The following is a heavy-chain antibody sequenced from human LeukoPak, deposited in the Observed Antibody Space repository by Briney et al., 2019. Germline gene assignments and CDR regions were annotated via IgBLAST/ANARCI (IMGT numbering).Heavy chain of an antibody. D-gene: IGHD3-10*01. Sequence: PGASLRLSCAASGFTFRNYAIHWVRQAPGKGLEWVAFISYDGSDIYYADSVKGRFTISRDNSKNTLYLQMNSLRAEDTAVYYCAKDEPGSYSPSDYWGQGTLVTVSS. CDR2: ISYDGSDI. V-gene: IGHV3-30*18. CDR1: GFTFRNYA. CDR3: AKDEPGSYSPSDY. J-gene: IGHJ4*02.